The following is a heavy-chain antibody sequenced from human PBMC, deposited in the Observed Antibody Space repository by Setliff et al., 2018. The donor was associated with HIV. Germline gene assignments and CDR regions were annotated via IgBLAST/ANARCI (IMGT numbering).Heavy chain of an antibody. J-gene: IGHJ6*02. CDR2: INHSGST. CDR3: ARGAIAVAGISYYYYGMDV. Sequence: SETLSLTCAVYGGSFSGYYWSWIRQPPGKGLEWIGEINHSGSTNYNPSLKSRVTISVDTSKNQFSLKLSSVTAADTAVYYCARGAIAVAGISYYYYGMDVWGQGTTVTSP. V-gene: IGHV4-34*01. CDR1: GGSFSGYY. D-gene: IGHD6-19*01.